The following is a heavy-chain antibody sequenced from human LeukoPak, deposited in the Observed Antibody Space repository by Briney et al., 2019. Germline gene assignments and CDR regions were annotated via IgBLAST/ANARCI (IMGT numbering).Heavy chain of an antibody. J-gene: IGHJ4*02. CDR1: GVSISSSYSY. CDR2: IYYTGNT. D-gene: IGHD6-19*01. V-gene: IGHV4-39*01. Sequence: PSETLSLTCTVSGVSISSSYSYWGWIRQPPGMGLEWIGSIYYTGNTYYNASLKSQVSISIDTSKNQFSLKLTSVTAADTAVYYCARRMRGWYSSGWYFDYWGQGTLVTVSS. CDR3: ARRMRGWYSSGWYFDY.